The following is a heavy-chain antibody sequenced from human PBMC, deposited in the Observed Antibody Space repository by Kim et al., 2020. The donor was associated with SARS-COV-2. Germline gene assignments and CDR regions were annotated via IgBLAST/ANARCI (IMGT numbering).Heavy chain of an antibody. V-gene: IGHV3-11*01. D-gene: IGHD5-12*01. CDR3: AREKFLTNPYSGHGGVDY. CDR2: ISSSGSTI. J-gene: IGHJ4*02. Sequence: GGSLRLSCAASGFTFSDYYMSWIRQAPGKGLEWVSYISSSGSTIYYADSVKGRFTISRDNAKNSLYLQMNSLRAEDTAVYYCAREKFLTNPYSGHGGVDYGGQGTLVTVSS. CDR1: GFTFSDYY.